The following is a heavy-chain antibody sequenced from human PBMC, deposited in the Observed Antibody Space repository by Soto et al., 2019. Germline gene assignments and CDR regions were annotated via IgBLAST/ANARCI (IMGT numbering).Heavy chain of an antibody. CDR3: TRHGDCSSTSCYFNFDY. CDR2: IRSKANSYAT. D-gene: IGHD2-2*01. Sequence: PGGSLRLSCAASGFTFSGSAMHWVRQASGKGLEWVGRIRSKANSYATAYAASVKGRLTISRDDSKNTAYLQMNSLKTEDTAVYYCTRHGDCSSTSCYFNFDYWGQGTLVTVSS. V-gene: IGHV3-73*01. J-gene: IGHJ4*02. CDR1: GFTFSGSA.